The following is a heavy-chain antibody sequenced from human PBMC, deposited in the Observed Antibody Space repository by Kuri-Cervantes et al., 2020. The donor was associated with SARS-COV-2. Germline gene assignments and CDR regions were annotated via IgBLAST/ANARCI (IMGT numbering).Heavy chain of an antibody. CDR1: GGSFSGYY. D-gene: IGHD6-19*01. Sequence: GSLRLSCAVYGGSFSGYYWSWIRQPPGKGLEWIGEINHSGSTNYNPSLKSRVTISVDTSKNQFSLKLSSVTAAGTAVYYCARRRRVASTYYYYGMDVWGQGTTVTVAS. V-gene: IGHV4-34*01. CDR2: INHSGST. J-gene: IGHJ6*02. CDR3: ARRRRVASTYYYYGMDV.